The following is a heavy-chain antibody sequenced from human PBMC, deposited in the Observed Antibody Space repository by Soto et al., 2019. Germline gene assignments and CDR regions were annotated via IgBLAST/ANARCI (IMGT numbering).Heavy chain of an antibody. J-gene: IGHJ4*02. CDR1: GVSVSSRGHY. CDR2: IYYTGNT. CDR3: ARGALGQWLVYFDY. D-gene: IGHD6-19*01. V-gene: IGHV4-61*08. Sequence: SETLSLTCTVSGVSVSSRGHYWTWIRQPPGKGLEWIGYIYYTGNTNYNPSLNSRVTISIDTSKNQFSLKLTSVTAADTVVYYCARGALGQWLVYFDYWGQGTLVT.